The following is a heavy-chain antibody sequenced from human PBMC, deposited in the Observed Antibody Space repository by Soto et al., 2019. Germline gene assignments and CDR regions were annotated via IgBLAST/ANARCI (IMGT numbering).Heavy chain of an antibody. CDR3: ARDLVVVPAALDY. V-gene: IGHV3-7*01. CDR2: IKQDGSEK. CDR1: GFTFSSYW. D-gene: IGHD2-2*01. Sequence: GGSLRLSCAASGFTFSSYWMSWVRQAPGKGLEWVANIKQDGSEKYYVDSVKGRFTISRDNAKNSLYLQMNSLRAEDTAVYYCARDLVVVPAALDYWGQGTLVTVSS. J-gene: IGHJ4*02.